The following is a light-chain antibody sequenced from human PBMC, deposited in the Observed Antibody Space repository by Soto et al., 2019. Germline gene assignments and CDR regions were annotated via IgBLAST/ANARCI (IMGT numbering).Light chain of an antibody. Sequence: DIQLTQSPSSVSASVGDRVTITCQASQDLSNYLNWHQQKPGKAPKVLIYDASSLESGVPSRFSGGAAGKEFTLIISLLQPDDFATYYYQQINTSPWTFGQGTKVDI. CDR3: QQINTSPWT. V-gene: IGKV1-33*01. CDR2: DAS. CDR1: QDLSNY. J-gene: IGKJ1*01.